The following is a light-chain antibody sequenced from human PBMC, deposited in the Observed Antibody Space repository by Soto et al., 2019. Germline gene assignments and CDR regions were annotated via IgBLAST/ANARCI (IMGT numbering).Light chain of an antibody. CDR3: QHYVERSPIT. CDR1: QSVNSK. J-gene: IGKJ5*01. Sequence: EIVMTQYPATLSVSPGERATLSCRASQSVNSKLAWYQQKPGQAPRLLISGASSRATGIPDRFSGSGSGTDFTLTISRLEPEDFALYYCQHYVERSPITFGQGTRLEIK. CDR2: GAS. V-gene: IGKV3-20*01.